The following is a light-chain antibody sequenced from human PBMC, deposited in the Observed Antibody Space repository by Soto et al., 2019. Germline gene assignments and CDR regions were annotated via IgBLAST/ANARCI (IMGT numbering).Light chain of an antibody. V-gene: IGLV1-40*01. Sequence: QSVLTQPPSVSGAPGQRVTISCSGTSSSIGAGYEVHWYHQLPGTAPKLVVSGNGNRPSGVPDRLSASKSGTSASLAITGIQAEDEGHYYCQSYDKSLTAYLFGTGTKSTVL. CDR3: QSYDKSLTAYL. J-gene: IGLJ1*01. CDR1: SSSIGAGYE. CDR2: GNG.